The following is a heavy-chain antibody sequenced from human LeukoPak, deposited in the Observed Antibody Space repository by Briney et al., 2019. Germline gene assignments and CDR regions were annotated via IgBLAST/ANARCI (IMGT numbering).Heavy chain of an antibody. CDR1: GGSIGSYS. D-gene: IGHD6-13*01. J-gene: IGHJ4*02. CDR2: ISHSGST. CDR3: ARLRSSTWLLIDY. V-gene: IGHV4-59*08. Sequence: SETLSLTCTVSGGSIGSYSWSWIRQPPGKGLEWIGYISHSGSTNYSPSLRSRVTISVDTSKNQFSLSLSSLTGADTAVYYCARLRSSTWLLIDYWGQGTLVTVSS.